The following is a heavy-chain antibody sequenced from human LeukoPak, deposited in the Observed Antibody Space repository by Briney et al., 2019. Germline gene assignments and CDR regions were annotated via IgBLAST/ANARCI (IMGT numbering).Heavy chain of an antibody. CDR2: FDPEDGEI. CDR3: AADRGDYSGSYWTAFDI. CDR1: QYTPTELS. D-gene: IGHD1-26*01. V-gene: IGHV1-24*01. J-gene: IGHJ3*02. Sequence: ASVKVSRKVSQYTPTELSVHSVPQAPRKGLEWLGGFDPEDGEIIYAQKLQGRVTMSDDTSTDTAYMELGSLRSDDTAVYYCAADRGDYSGSYWTAFDIWGQGTMVTVSS.